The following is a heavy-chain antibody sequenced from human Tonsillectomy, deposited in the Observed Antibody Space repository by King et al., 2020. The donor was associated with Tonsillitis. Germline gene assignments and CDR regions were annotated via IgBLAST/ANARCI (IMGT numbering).Heavy chain of an antibody. V-gene: IGHV4-39*01. CDR1: GGSISSSSYY. CDR2: ILYSGTT. CDR3: ARRVGPYVFDY. D-gene: IGHD1-26*01. Sequence: LQLQESGPGLVKPSETLSLTCSVSGGSISSSSYYWDWIRQPPGKGPEWIGGILYSGTTYYNPSLKSRVTISVDTSKNQFSLNLTSVTAADTAVYYCARRVGPYVFDYWGQGTLVTVSS. J-gene: IGHJ4*02.